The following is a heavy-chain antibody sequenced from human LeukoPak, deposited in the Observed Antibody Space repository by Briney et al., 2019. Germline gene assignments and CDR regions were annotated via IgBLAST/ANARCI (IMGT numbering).Heavy chain of an antibody. V-gene: IGHV3-23*01. CDR1: AFSLNAYN. CDR2: ISGSGGST. Sequence: GGSLRLSCAASAFSLNAYNMNWVRQAPGKGLEWVSAISGSGGSTYYADSVKGRFTISRDNSKNTLYLQMNSLRAEDTAVYYCAKGRIAAAGRDFDYWGQGTLVTVSS. CDR3: AKGRIAAAGRDFDY. J-gene: IGHJ4*02. D-gene: IGHD6-13*01.